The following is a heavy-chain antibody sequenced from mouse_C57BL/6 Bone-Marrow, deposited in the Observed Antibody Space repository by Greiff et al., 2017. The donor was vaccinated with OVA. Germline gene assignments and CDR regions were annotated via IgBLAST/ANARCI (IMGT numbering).Heavy chain of an antibody. Sequence: QVTLKESGAELARPGASVKMSCKASGYTFTSYTMHWVKQRPGQGLEWIGYINPSSGYTKYNQKFKDKATLTADKSSSTAYMQLSSLTSEDSAVYYCARSGSYYGSSYDYWGQGTTLTVSS. V-gene: IGHV1-4*01. D-gene: IGHD1-1*01. CDR1: GYTFTSYT. CDR2: INPSSGYT. J-gene: IGHJ2*01. CDR3: ARSGSYYGSSYDY.